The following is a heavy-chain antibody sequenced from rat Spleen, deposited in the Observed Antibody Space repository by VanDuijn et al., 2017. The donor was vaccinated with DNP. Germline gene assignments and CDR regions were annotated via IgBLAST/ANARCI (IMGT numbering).Heavy chain of an antibody. V-gene: IGHV5-29*01. CDR1: GFAFSRYG. CDR3: TSNPHVRTAAPFDY. CDR2: ITHTGGNI. J-gene: IGHJ2*01. D-gene: IGHD3-8*01. Sequence: EVQLVESGGDLVQPGRSLKLSCAASGFAFSRYGMAWVRQAPTKGLEWVASITHTGGNIYYPDSVKGRITISRDNAKSTLYLQMDSLRSDDTATYYCTSNPHVRTAAPFDYWGQGVMVTVSS.